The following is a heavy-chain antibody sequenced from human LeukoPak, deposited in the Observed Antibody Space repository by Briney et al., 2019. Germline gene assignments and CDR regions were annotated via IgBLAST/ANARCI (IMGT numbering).Heavy chain of an antibody. V-gene: IGHV4-59*01. Sequence: PSETLSLTCNVSGGSISNYFWSWIRQPPGGGLEWIGYISYRGSSNCNPSLKGRVTFSVDTSKNQISLRMISVTASDTAVYYCARGLSLLGSEEGLPLGYWGQGSLVTVSS. J-gene: IGHJ1*01. D-gene: IGHD2-21*01. CDR2: ISYRGSS. CDR3: ARGLSLLGSEEGLPLGY. CDR1: GGSISNYF.